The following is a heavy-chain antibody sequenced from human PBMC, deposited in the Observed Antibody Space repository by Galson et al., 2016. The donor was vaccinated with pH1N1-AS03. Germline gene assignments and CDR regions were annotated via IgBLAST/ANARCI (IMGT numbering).Heavy chain of an antibody. V-gene: IGHV2-70*11. CDR1: GFSLTTSGTC. CDR3: ARGIRPYYYAMDV. Sequence: PALVKPTQTLTLTCAISGFSLTTSGTCVNWIRQPPGKALEWLARIDWDDDKYFSTSLKTRLTISRDTSKNHVVLTLTNMGPEDTGTYYCARGIRPYYYAMDVWGQGTTVTVSS. D-gene: IGHD3-3*02. CDR2: IDWDDDK. J-gene: IGHJ6*02.